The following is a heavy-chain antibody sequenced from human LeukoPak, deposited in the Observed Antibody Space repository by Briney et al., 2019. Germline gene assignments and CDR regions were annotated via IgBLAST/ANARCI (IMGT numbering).Heavy chain of an antibody. CDR1: GFTFSRYG. CDR2: ISNDGTIK. V-gene: IGHV3-30*18. Sequence: GGSLRLSCVASGFTFSRYGMHWVRQAPGKGLEWLAVISNDGTIKYYVDSVKGRFTISRDNSKNTLYLQMNTLGPEDTAVYSCAKSGTTMTNYYADSWGRGTLVIVSS. J-gene: IGHJ4*02. CDR3: AKSGTTMTNYYADS. D-gene: IGHD4-11*01.